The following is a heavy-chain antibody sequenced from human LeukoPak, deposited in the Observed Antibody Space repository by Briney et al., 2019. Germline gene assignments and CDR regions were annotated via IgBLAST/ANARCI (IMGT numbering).Heavy chain of an antibody. CDR1: GFTFDDYG. J-gene: IGHJ4*02. V-gene: IGHV3-30*02. CDR3: AVTTRGY. CDR2: IRFNGTTK. Sequence: GGSLRLSCAASGFTFDDYGMHWVRQAPGKGLEWVAFIRFNGTTKVYGDSVEGRFTISKDNSKNTLFLQMNSLTVEDTAVYYCAVTTRGYWGQGTLVTVSS. D-gene: IGHD1-1*01.